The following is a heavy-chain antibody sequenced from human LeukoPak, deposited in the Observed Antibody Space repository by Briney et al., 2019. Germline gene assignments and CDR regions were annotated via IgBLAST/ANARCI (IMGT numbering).Heavy chain of an antibody. D-gene: IGHD3-22*01. CDR2: ISYSGST. CDR1: GGSNSNYY. CDR3: ARYYYDSISYSSAFDV. Sequence: PSATLSLTCAVSGGSNSNYYCGSISHPPREGLGWSGYISYSGSTNYNPSLKSRVTIAVDTSKNQFSLKLNSVTAADTAVYYCARYYYDSISYSSAFDVWGQGILVTVSS. J-gene: IGHJ3*01. V-gene: IGHV4-59*08.